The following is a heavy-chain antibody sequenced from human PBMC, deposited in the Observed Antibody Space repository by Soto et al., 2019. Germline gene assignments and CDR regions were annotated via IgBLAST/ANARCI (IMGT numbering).Heavy chain of an antibody. J-gene: IGHJ5*02. Sequence: PGESLKISCKGSGYSFTSYWISWVRQMPGKGLEWMGRIDPSDSYTNYSPSFQGHVTISADESISTAYLQWSSLKASDTAMYYCARHNGIAVAGTQYNWFDPWGQGTLVTVSS. CDR1: GYSFTSYW. CDR2: IDPSDSYT. CDR3: ARHNGIAVAGTQYNWFDP. D-gene: IGHD6-19*01. V-gene: IGHV5-10-1*01.